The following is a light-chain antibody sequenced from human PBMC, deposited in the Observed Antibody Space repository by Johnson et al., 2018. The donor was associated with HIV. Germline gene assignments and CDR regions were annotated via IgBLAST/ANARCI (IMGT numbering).Light chain of an antibody. V-gene: IGLV1-51*01. J-gene: IGLJ1*01. CDR1: SSNIGNNY. CDR3: GTWDDSPNFV. Sequence: QSVLTQPPSVSAAPGQKVTISCSGSSSNIGNNYVSWYQQLPGTAPKLLIYDNDKRPSGIPDRFSASKSGTSATLGITGLQTGDEADYYCGTWDDSPNFVFGTGTKVTVL. CDR2: DND.